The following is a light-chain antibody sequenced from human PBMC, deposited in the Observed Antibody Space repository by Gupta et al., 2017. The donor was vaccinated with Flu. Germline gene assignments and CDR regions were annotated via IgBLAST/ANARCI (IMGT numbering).Light chain of an antibody. Sequence: SPAPLSVSPGERATRSCRDSQSVSSNVAWYQQKPGQAPRLLIYGASSRAIGIPDRFSGSGSGSEFTLTISSLQSEDFAVYYCQEDDTNWTFGQGTKVEIK. CDR1: QSVSSN. V-gene: IGKV3-15*01. CDR3: QEDDTNWT. CDR2: GAS. J-gene: IGKJ1*01.